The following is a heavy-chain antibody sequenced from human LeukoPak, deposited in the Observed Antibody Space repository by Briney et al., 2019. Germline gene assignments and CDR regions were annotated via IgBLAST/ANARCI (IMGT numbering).Heavy chain of an antibody. D-gene: IGHD1-26*01. CDR1: GGSISSSNW. Sequence: SETLSLTCAVSGGSISSSNWWSWVRQPPGKGLEWIGYIYYSGSTNYNPSLKSRVTISVDRSKNQFSLKLRSVIAADAAVYYCARVGWELLGPFDHWGQGTLVTVSS. CDR3: ARVGWELLGPFDH. V-gene: IGHV4-4*02. J-gene: IGHJ4*02. CDR2: IYYSGST.